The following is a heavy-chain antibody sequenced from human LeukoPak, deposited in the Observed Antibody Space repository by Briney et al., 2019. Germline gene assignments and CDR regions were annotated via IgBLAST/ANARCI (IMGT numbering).Heavy chain of an antibody. Sequence: GGSLRLSCAASGFTFSSYAMHWVRQAPGEGLGWVAVISYDGSNKYYADSVKGRFTISRDNSKNTLYLQMNSLRAEDTAVYYCARGASQLGAFDYWGQGTLVTVSS. CDR2: ISYDGSNK. CDR1: GFTFSSYA. CDR3: ARGASQLGAFDY. D-gene: IGHD1-26*01. V-gene: IGHV3-30*04. J-gene: IGHJ4*02.